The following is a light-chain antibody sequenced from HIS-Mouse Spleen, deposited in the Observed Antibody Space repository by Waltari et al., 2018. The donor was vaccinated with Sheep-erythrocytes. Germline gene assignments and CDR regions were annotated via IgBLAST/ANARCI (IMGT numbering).Light chain of an antibody. CDR1: SSDVGSYNL. CDR2: EGS. J-gene: IGLJ2*01. Sequence: QSALTQPASVSGSTGQSITISCTGTSSDVGSYNLVSWYQQHPGKAPKPMIYEGSKRPSVVSNRLSGSQSGNTASLAISWLQAEDEADYYCCSYAGSSTYVVFGGGTKLTVL. V-gene: IGLV2-23*01. CDR3: CSYAGSSTYVV.